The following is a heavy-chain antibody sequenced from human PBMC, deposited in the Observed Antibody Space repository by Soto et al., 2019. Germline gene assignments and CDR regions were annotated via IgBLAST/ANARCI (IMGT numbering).Heavy chain of an antibody. CDR1: GYTFTSYD. CDR3: ARERTGTTSMDV. CDR2: MNPNSGNT. V-gene: IGHV1-8*01. J-gene: IGHJ6*02. Sequence: QVQLVQSGAEVKKPGASVKVSCKASGYTFTSYDINWLRQATGQGLEWMGWMNPNSGNTGYAQKFQGRVTMTRNTSISTAYMELTSLRSEDTAVYYCARERTGTTSMDVWGQGTTVTVPS. D-gene: IGHD1-1*01.